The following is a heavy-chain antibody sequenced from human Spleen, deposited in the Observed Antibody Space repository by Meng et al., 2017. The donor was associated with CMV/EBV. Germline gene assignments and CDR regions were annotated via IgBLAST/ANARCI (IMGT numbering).Heavy chain of an antibody. Sequence: GESLKISCTASGFSFSTYTMNWVRQAPGKGLEWVSSISRSNNYIYYADSVKGRFTISRDNAKNSLFLQMNSLRVEDTAIYYCAKATPNWFDPWGQGALVTVSS. CDR1: GFSFSTYT. CDR3: AKATPNWFDP. CDR2: ISRSNNYI. D-gene: IGHD2-8*01. J-gene: IGHJ5*01. V-gene: IGHV3-21*04.